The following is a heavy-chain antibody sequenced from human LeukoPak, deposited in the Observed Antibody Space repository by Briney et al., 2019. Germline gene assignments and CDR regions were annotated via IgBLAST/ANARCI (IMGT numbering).Heavy chain of an antibody. CDR1: GFTFSSYA. Sequence: GGSLRLSCAASGFTFSSYAMSWVRQAPGKGLEWVSAISGSGGSTHYADSVKGRFTISRDNSKNTLYLQMNSLRAEDTAVYYCAKAPVSYDSSGYYFDYWGQGTLVTVSS. D-gene: IGHD3-22*01. V-gene: IGHV3-23*01. CDR2: ISGSGGST. J-gene: IGHJ4*02. CDR3: AKAPVSYDSSGYYFDY.